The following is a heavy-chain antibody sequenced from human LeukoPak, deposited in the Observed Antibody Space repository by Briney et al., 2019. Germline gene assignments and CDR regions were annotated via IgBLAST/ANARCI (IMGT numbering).Heavy chain of an antibody. CDR2: ISYDGSNK. CDR3: AKNGDSSGYYSVDY. CDR1: GFTFSSYG. D-gene: IGHD3-22*01. Sequence: PGRSLRLSCAASGFTFSSYGMHWVRQASGKGLEWVAVISYDGSNKYYADSVKGRFTISRDNSKNTLYLQMNTLRAEDTAVYYCAKNGDSSGYYSVDYWGQGTLVTVSS. J-gene: IGHJ4*02. V-gene: IGHV3-30*18.